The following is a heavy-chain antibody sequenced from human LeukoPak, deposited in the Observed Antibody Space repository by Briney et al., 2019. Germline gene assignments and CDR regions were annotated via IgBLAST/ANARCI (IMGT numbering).Heavy chain of an antibody. CDR2: IYTSGSA. V-gene: IGHV4-4*07. D-gene: IGHD2-2*01. J-gene: IGHJ3*02. CDR1: GGTISSYY. CDR3: ARDGPDIVVVPAAFDI. Sequence: PSETLSLTCTVSGGTISSYYWSWIRQPAGKGLEWIGRIYTSGSANYNPSLKSRVTMSVDTSRNQFSLKLSSVTAADTAVYYCARDGPDIVVVPAAFDIWGQGTMVTVSS.